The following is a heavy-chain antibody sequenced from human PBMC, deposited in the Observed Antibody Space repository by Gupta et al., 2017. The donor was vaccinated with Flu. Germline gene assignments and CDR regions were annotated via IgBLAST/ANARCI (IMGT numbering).Heavy chain of an antibody. CDR3: ARDKGMRAAGWFDP. CDR2: IIPIFGTA. J-gene: IGHJ5*02. D-gene: IGHD6-13*01. V-gene: IGHV1-69*01. CDR1: SYA. Sequence: SYAISWVRQAPGQGLEWMGGIIPIFGTANYAQKCQGRVTITADESTSTAYMELSSLRSEDTAVYYCARDKGMRAAGWFDPWGQGTLVTVSS.